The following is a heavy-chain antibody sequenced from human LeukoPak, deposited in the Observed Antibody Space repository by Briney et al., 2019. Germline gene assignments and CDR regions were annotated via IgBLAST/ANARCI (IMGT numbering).Heavy chain of an antibody. J-gene: IGHJ4*02. CDR1: GGTFSSYA. CDR2: IIPILCIA. V-gene: IGHV1-69*04. D-gene: IGHD4-17*01. CDR3: ARDLIYGDYGNGLDY. Sequence: SVKVSCKASGGTFSSYAISWVRQAPGQGLEWMGRIIPILCIANYAQKFQGRGTITADKSTSTAYLELRSLRAEDTAVYYCARDLIYGDYGNGLDYWGQGTLVTVSS.